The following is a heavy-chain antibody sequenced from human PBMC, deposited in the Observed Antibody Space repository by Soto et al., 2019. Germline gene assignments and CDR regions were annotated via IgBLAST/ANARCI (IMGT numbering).Heavy chain of an antibody. CDR1: GFTFDDYA. Sequence: EVQLVESGGGLVQPGRSLRLSCAASGFTFDDYAMHWVRQVPGKGLEWVSGINWNSGSIGYGDSVKGRFAISRDNAKNSLHLQMNSLSAEDTAFYYCVKDESSTWYSGHFRHWGQGTLVTVSS. V-gene: IGHV3-9*01. CDR2: INWNSGSI. CDR3: VKDESSTWYSGHFRH. J-gene: IGHJ1*01. D-gene: IGHD6-13*01.